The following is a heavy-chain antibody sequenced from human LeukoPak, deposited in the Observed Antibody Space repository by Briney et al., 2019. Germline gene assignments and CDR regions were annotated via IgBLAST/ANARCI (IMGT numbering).Heavy chain of an antibody. Sequence: ASVKVSCKASGYTFTSYGISWVRQAPGQGLEWMGWISAYNGNTNYAQKLQGRVTMTTDTSTSTAYMELRSLRSDDTAVYYCARDPKYCSSTSCDGFDYWGQGILVAVSS. CDR3: ARDPKYCSSTSCDGFDY. CDR1: GYTFTSYG. V-gene: IGHV1-18*01. D-gene: IGHD2-2*01. J-gene: IGHJ4*02. CDR2: ISAYNGNT.